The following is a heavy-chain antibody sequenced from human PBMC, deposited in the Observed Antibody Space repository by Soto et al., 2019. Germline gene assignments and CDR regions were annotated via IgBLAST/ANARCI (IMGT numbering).Heavy chain of an antibody. J-gene: IGHJ3*02. CDR2: FDPEDGET. D-gene: IGHD3-3*01. CDR3: ATSLDHSATAGTIFGVARHDGAFDI. CDR1: GYTLTELS. Sequence: ASVKVSCKVSGYTLTELSMHWVRQAPGKGLEWMGGFDPEDGETIYAQKFQGRVTMTEDTSTDTAYMELSSLRSEDTAVYYCATSLDHSATAGTIFGVARHDGAFDIWGQGTMVTVSS. V-gene: IGHV1-24*01.